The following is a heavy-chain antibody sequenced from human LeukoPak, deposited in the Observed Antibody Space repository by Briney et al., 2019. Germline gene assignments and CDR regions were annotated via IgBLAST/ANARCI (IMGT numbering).Heavy chain of an antibody. Sequence: GGSLRLSCAASGFTFSNAWMTWVRQAPGKGLEWVGRIKSKTDGGTTDYAAPVKGRFTISRDDSENMLYLQMNSLKTEDTAVYSCVTGGNYYPYWGQGILVTVSS. D-gene: IGHD1-26*01. V-gene: IGHV3-15*01. CDR3: VTGGNYYPY. CDR2: IKSKTDGGTT. J-gene: IGHJ4*02. CDR1: GFTFSNAW.